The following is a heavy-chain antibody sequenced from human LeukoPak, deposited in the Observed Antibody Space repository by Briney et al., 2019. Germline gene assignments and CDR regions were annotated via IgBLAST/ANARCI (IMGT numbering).Heavy chain of an antibody. CDR2: ISSSSSTI. V-gene: IGHV3-48*01. CDR3: ARDGGGSLHGMDV. D-gene: IGHD2-15*01. J-gene: IGHJ6*02. Sequence: GGSLRLSCAASGFTFSSYSMNWVRQAPGKGLEWVSYISSSSSTIYYADSVKGRFTISSDNAKNSLYLQMNSLRAEDTAVYYCARDGGGSLHGMDVWGQGTTVTVSS. CDR1: GFTFSSYS.